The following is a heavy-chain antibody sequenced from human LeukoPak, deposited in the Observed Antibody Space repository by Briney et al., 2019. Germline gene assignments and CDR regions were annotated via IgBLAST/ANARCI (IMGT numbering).Heavy chain of an antibody. Sequence: GGSPRLSCAGSGFRFSNYAMKWVRQAPGKGLQWVSVLSRSGSRTFYADSVKGRFTISRDNSKNTLYLQMDSLRAEDTAIYYCANTDSSGYYHDHWGQGTLVTVSS. J-gene: IGHJ5*02. CDR2: LSRSGSRT. V-gene: IGHV3-23*01. D-gene: IGHD3-22*01. CDR3: ANTDSSGYYHDH. CDR1: GFRFSNYA.